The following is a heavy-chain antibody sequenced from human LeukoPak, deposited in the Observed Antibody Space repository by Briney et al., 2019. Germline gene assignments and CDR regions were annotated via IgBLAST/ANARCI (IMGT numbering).Heavy chain of an antibody. Sequence: PGGSLRLSCAASGFTFSSYAMRWVRQAPGKGLEWVSSFSGAGDYTHSADSVKGRFIISRDNSKNTLYLQMNSLRVEDTAVYYCAKHPYNDFWSGYYKGFDYWGQGTLVTVSS. J-gene: IGHJ4*02. CDR1: GFTFSSYA. D-gene: IGHD3-3*01. CDR2: FSGAGDYT. V-gene: IGHV3-23*01. CDR3: AKHPYNDFWSGYYKGFDY.